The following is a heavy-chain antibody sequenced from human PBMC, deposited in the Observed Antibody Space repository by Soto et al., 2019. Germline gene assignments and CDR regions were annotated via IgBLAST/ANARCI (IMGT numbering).Heavy chain of an antibody. J-gene: IGHJ5*01. CDR3: ARDRYFYDSRGYYRTLDS. CDR1: GGSFSNDY. V-gene: IGHV4-59*01. CDR2: IFHSGIT. D-gene: IGHD3-22*01. Sequence: SETLSLTCFISGGSFSNDYWTWIRRSPGKGLEWIGYIFHSGITDYNPSVKSRVTISIDKSRNLFSLNLTSVTAADTAVYYCARDRYFYDSRGYYRTLDSWGQGTLVTVSS.